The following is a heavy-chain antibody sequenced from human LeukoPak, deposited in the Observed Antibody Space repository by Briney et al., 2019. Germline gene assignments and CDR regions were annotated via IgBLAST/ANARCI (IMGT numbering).Heavy chain of an antibody. V-gene: IGHV3-64D*06. Sequence: GGSLRLSCSVSGFTFSTYVMHWVRQAPGKGLEYVSAISSNGDNTYYADSMKGRFTISRDNSKNTLYLLSSLRADDTAVYYCVRGTGYWGQGTLVTVSS. J-gene: IGHJ4*02. CDR3: VRGTGY. CDR1: GFTFSTYV. CDR2: ISSNGDNT.